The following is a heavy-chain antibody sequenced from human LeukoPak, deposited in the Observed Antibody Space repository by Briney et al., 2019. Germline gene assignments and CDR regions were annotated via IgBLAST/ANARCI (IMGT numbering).Heavy chain of an antibody. V-gene: IGHV1-24*01. J-gene: IGHJ4*02. CDR2: FDPEDGDT. CDR1: GYTLAELS. Sequence: ASVKVSCKVSGYTLAELSMHWVRQAPGKGLEWMGGFDPEDGDTIYAQKFQGRVTMTEDTSTDTAYMELSSLRSEDTAVYYCGTARPLSGWLLWYFDYWGQGTLVTVSS. D-gene: IGHD3-9*01. CDR3: GTARPLSGWLLWYFDY.